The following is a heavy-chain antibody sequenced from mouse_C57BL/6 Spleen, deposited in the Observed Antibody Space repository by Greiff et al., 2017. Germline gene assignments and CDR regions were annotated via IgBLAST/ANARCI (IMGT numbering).Heavy chain of an antibody. V-gene: IGHV3-6*01. CDR3: ASSYHYAMDY. CDR1: GYSITSGYY. D-gene: IGHD2-10*01. J-gene: IGHJ4*01. Sequence: ESGPGLVKPSQSLSLTCSVTGYSITSGYYWNWIRQFPGNKLEWMGYISYDGSNNYNPSLKNRISITRDTSKNQFFLKLNSVTTEDTATYYCASSYHYAMDYWGLGTSVTVSS. CDR2: ISYDGSN.